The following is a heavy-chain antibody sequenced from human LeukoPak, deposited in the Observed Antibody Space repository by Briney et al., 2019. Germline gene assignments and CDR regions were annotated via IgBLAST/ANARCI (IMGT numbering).Heavy chain of an antibody. CDR1: GGSTSSYY. V-gene: IGHV4-59*13. CDR2: IYYSGNT. Sequence: SETLSLTCTVSGGSTSSYYWSWIRQPPGKGLEWIGYIYYSGNTNCNPSLKSRVTISVDTSKNQFSLKLSSVTAADTAVYYCARASLIGYSGYEYYFDYWGQGTLVTVSS. CDR3: ARASLIGYSGYEYYFDY. D-gene: IGHD5-12*01. J-gene: IGHJ4*02.